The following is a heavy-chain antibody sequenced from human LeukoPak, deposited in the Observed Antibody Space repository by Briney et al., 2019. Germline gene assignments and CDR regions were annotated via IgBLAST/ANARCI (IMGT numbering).Heavy chain of an antibody. V-gene: IGHV3-23*01. D-gene: IGHD6-19*01. Sequence: GGSLRLSCAASGFTFSSYAMSWVRQAPGKGLEGVSPISGGFTTYFPDSVKGRFTISRDNSKNTRYLQMHSLRAEDTAVYYCAKDSRYSSGWYGSEHNDAFDIWGQGTMVTVSS. CDR1: GFTFSSYA. J-gene: IGHJ3*02. CDR3: AKDSRYSSGWYGSEHNDAFDI. CDR2: ISGGFTT.